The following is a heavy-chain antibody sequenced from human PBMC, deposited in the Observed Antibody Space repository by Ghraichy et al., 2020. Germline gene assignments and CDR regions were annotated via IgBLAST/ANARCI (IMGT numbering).Heavy chain of an antibody. CDR1: GYTFTSYY. CDR2: INPSGGST. J-gene: IGHJ6*02. CDR3: ARDMGGYDLVWYGMDV. V-gene: IGHV1-46*01. Sequence: ASVKVSCKASGYTFTSYYMHWVRQAPGQGLEWMGIINPSGGSTSYAQKFQGRVTMTRDTSTSTVYMELSSLRSEDTAVYYCARDMGGYDLVWYGMDVWGQGTTVTVSS. D-gene: IGHD5-12*01.